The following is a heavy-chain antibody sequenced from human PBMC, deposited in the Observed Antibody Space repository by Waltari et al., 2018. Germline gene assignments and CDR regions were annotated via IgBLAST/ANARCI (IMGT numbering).Heavy chain of an antibody. V-gene: IGHV1-2*06. J-gene: IGHJ4*02. CDR1: GYTFTGYY. D-gene: IGHD2-15*01. CDR2: INPNSGGT. CDR3: ARESHYSSGGSCYFYYFDY. Sequence: QVQLVQSGAEVKKPGASVKVSCKASGYTFTGYYMHWVRQDPGHGLEWMGRINPNSGGTNYAQKFQGRVTMTRDTSISTAYMELSRLRSDDTAVYYCARESHYSSGGSCYFYYFDYWGQGTLVTVSS.